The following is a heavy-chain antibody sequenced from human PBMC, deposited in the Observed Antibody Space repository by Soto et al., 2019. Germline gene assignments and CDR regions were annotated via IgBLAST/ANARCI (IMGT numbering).Heavy chain of an antibody. V-gene: IGHV3-23*01. CDR1: GFNIRNYA. J-gene: IGHJ3*02. CDR2: ISGSGGST. D-gene: IGHD3-10*01. CDR3: AKDLYYSSRAFDI. Sequence: GGSMRLSCAASGFNIRNYAMSRVSQEKGKGLKRVSAISGSGGSTYYADSVKGRFTISRDNSKNTLYLQMNSLRAEDTAVYYCAKDLYYSSRAFDIWCQGTMVTVSS.